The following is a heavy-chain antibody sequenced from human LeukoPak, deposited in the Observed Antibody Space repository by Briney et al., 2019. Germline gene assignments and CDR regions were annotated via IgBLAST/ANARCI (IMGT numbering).Heavy chain of an antibody. CDR3: ARPRGCGSARCNNFDY. J-gene: IGHJ4*02. V-gene: IGHV3-7*01. D-gene: IGHD2-2*01. CDR1: GFIFSDFS. CDR2: MSEDGNEI. Sequence: GGSLRLSCTVSGFIFSDFSMSWVRQAPGKGLEWVAKMSEDGNEIFYVDSVKGRFTVSRDNTKKSLYLQLNSLRPEDAAVYYCARPRGCGSARCNNFDYWGQGTLVTVSS.